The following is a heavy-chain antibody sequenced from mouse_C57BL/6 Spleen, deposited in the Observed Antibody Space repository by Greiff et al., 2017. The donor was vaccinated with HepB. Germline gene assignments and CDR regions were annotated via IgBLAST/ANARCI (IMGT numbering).Heavy chain of an antibody. D-gene: IGHD1-1*01. CDR2: INPNYGTT. CDR1: GYSFTDYN. CDR3: ARGDYYGSSYEFAY. Sequence: VVEPGASVKISCKASGYSFTDYNMNWVKQSNGKSLEWIGVINPNYGTTSYNQKFKGKATLTVDQSSSTAYMQLNSLTSEDSAVYYCARGDYYGSSYEFAYWGQGTLVTVSA. V-gene: IGHV1-39*01. J-gene: IGHJ3*01.